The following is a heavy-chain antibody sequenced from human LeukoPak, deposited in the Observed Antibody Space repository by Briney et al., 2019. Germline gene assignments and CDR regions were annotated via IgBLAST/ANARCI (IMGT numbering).Heavy chain of an antibody. V-gene: IGHV5-51*01. D-gene: IGHD4-17*01. CDR3: ARRAHYGDYVGEAFDI. CDR2: IYPGDSDT. J-gene: IGHJ3*02. Sequence: GESLKISCKGSGYSFTSCWIGWVRQMPGKGLEWMGIIYPGDSDTRYSPSFQGQVTISADKSISTAYLQWSSLKASDTAMYYCARRAHYGDYVGEAFDIWGQGTMVTVSS. CDR1: GYSFTSCW.